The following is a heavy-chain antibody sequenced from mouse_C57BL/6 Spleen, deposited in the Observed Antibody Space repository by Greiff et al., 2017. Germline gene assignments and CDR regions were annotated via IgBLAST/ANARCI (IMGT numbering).Heavy chain of an antibody. Sequence: QVQLQQPGAELVKPGASVKLSCKASGYTFTSYWMHWVKQRPGRGLEWIGRIDPNSGGTKYNEKFKSKATLTVDTPSSTAYMQLSSLTSADSAVYCCARERPELWGDYWGQGTSVTVSS. D-gene: IGHD1-1*02. J-gene: IGHJ4*01. V-gene: IGHV1-72*01. CDR2: IDPNSGGT. CDR1: GYTFTSYW. CDR3: ARERPELWGDY.